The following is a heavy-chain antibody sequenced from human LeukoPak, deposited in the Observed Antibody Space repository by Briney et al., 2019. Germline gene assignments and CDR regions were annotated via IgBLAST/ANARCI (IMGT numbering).Heavy chain of an antibody. CDR3: ANVYSSSRWASDY. CDR1: GFTFSSYG. Sequence: GGSLRLSCAASGFTFSSYGMHWVRQAPGKGLEWVAVISYDGSNKYYADSVKGRFTISRDNSKNTLYLQMNSLRAEDTAVYYCANVYSSSRWASDYWGQGTLVTVSS. D-gene: IGHD6-13*01. V-gene: IGHV3-30*18. CDR2: ISYDGSNK. J-gene: IGHJ4*02.